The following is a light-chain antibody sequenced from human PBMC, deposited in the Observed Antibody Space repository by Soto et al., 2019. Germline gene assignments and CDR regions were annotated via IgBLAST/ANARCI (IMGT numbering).Light chain of an antibody. CDR1: QSVSSS. Sequence: EIVMTQSPATLSVSPGESATLSCRASQSVSSSLAWFQQKPGQAPRLIIHAASTRATGIPARFSGSGFGTEFTLTITSLQSEDFAVYYCQQYNNWRTFGQGTKVDIK. CDR2: AAS. J-gene: IGKJ1*01. CDR3: QQYNNWRT. V-gene: IGKV3-15*01.